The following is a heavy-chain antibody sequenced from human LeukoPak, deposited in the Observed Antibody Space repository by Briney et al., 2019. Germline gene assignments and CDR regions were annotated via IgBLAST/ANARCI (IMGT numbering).Heavy chain of an antibody. J-gene: IGHJ4*02. CDR2: ISYDGSNK. D-gene: IGHD3-10*01. V-gene: IGHV3-30-3*01. CDR1: GFTFSSYA. Sequence: GGSLRLSCAASGFTFSSYAMHWVRQAPGKGLEWVAVISYDGSNKYYADSVKGRFTISRDNSKNTLYLQMNSLRAEDTAVYYCARDGGFGHFDYWDQGTLVTVSS. CDR3: ARDGGFGHFDY.